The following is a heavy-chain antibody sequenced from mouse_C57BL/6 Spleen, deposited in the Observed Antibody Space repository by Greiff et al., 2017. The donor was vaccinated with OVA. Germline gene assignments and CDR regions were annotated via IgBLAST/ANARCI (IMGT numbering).Heavy chain of an antibody. CDR2: ISSGSSTI. J-gene: IGHJ4*01. CDR3: ARRGYYYGSSLYAMDY. Sequence: EVQRVESGGGLVKPGGSLKLSCAASGFTFSDYGMHWVRQAPEKGLEWVAYISSGSSTIYYADTVKGRFTISRDNAKNTLFLQMTSLRSEDTAMYYCARRGYYYGSSLYAMDYWGQGTSVTVSS. D-gene: IGHD1-1*01. V-gene: IGHV5-17*01. CDR1: GFTFSDYG.